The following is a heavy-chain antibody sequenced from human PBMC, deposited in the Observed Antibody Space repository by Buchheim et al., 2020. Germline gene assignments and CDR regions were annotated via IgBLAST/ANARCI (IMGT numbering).Heavy chain of an antibody. V-gene: IGHV1-69*02. CDR3: ARRNAISEAYYYYGMDV. CDR1: GGTFSSYT. J-gene: IGHJ6*02. Sequence: QVQLVQSGAEVKKPGSSVKVSCKASGGTFSSYTISWVRQAPGQGLEWMGRIIPILGIANYAQKFQGRVTITADKSTSTAYMELSSLRSEDTAVYYCARRNAISEAYYYYGMDVWGQGTT. CDR2: IIPILGIA. D-gene: IGHD2-8*01.